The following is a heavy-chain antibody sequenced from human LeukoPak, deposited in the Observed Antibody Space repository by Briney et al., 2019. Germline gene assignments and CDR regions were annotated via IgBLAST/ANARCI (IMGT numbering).Heavy chain of an antibody. V-gene: IGHV4-59*01. J-gene: IGHJ4*02. CDR1: GGSISSYY. D-gene: IGHD2-15*01. Sequence: PSETLSLTCTVSGGSISSYYRSWIRQPPGKGLEWIGYIYYSGSTNYNPSLKSRVTISVDTSKNQFSLKLSSVTAADTAVYYCARRGRDSYYFDYWGQGTLVTVSS. CDR3: ARRGRDSYYFDY. CDR2: IYYSGST.